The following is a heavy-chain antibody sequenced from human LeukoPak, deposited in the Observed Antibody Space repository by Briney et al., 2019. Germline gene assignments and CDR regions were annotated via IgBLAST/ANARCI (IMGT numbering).Heavy chain of an antibody. V-gene: IGHV4-30-4*01. CDR2: IYYSGST. J-gene: IGHJ4*02. CDR1: GGSISSGDYY. Sequence: SQTLSLTCTVSGGSISSGDYYWSWIRRPPGKGLEWIGYIYYSGSTYYNPPLKSRVTISVDTSKNQFSLKLSSVTAADTAVYYCARVSGTVVPAAKDDYWGQGTLVTVSS. D-gene: IGHD2-2*01. CDR3: ARVSGTVVPAAKDDY.